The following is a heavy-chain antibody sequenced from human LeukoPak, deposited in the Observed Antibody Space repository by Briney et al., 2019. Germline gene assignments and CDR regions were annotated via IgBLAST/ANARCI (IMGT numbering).Heavy chain of an antibody. CDR1: GGSFSSYY. CDR2: INHSGST. V-gene: IGHV4-34*01. CDR3: ARQRSYGPFDY. Sequence: PSETLSLTCAVYGGSFSSYYWSWIRQPPGKGLEWIGEINHSGSTNYNPSLKSRVTISVDTSKNQFSLKLSSVTAADTAVYYCARQRSYGPFDYWGQGTLVTVSS. D-gene: IGHD5-18*01. J-gene: IGHJ4*02.